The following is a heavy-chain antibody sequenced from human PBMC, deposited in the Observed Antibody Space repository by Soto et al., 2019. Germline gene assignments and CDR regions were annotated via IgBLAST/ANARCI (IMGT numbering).Heavy chain of an antibody. J-gene: IGHJ4*02. CDR1: GGTFSTYT. D-gene: IGHD2-15*01. V-gene: IGHV1-69*08. CDR2: IIPIFGSA. CDR3: AGRPDTPVVTEY. Sequence: QVQLVQSEAEVKKPGSSVRVSCKASGGTFSTYTINWVRQAPGQGLEWMGRIIPIFGSAVYAQTFQGRVSLSADKSTNTAYMELSSLTSADTAVYYWAGRPDTPVVTEYWGQGTLVTVSS.